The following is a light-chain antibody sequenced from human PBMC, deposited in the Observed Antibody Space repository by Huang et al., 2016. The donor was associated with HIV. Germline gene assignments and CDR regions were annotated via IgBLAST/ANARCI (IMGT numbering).Light chain of an antibody. V-gene: IGKV1-39*01. CDR2: GAS. CDR3: QQSYRLPRT. CDR1: QSVTQY. J-gene: IGKJ2*02. Sequence: DIQMTQSPSSLSASVGDRVISTCRASQSVTQYLNWYQHMPGKAPKLFIYGASTLQGGVSSRFSGSGSGTEFTLSISSLQPEDAATYYCQQSYRLPRTFGQGTSLEI.